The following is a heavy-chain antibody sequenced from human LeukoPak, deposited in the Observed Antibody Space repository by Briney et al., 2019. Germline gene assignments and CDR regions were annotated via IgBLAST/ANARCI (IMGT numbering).Heavy chain of an antibody. CDR2: IIPIFGTA. CDR3: ARAELYCSSTSCPTDYYYYYMDV. CDR1: GGTFSSYA. J-gene: IGHJ6*03. V-gene: IGHV1-69*01. Sequence: SVKVSCKAPGGTFSSYAISWVRQAPGQGLEWMGGIIPIFGTANYAQKFQGRVTITADESTSTAYMELSSLRSEDTAVYYCARAELYCSSTSCPTDYYYYYMDVWGKGTTVTVSS. D-gene: IGHD2-2*01.